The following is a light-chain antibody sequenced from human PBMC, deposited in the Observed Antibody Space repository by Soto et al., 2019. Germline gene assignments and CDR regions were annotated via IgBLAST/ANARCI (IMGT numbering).Light chain of an antibody. V-gene: IGLV2-14*01. Sequence: QSVLTQPASVSGSPGQSITISCTGTSSDVGGYNYVSWYQQHPGKAPKLMIYDVSNRPSGVSNRFSGSKSGNTASLTISWLQAEDEAGYYCSAYTSSSTIVVFGGGTKLTVL. CDR3: SAYTSSSTIVV. CDR1: SSDVGGYNY. CDR2: DVS. J-gene: IGLJ2*01.